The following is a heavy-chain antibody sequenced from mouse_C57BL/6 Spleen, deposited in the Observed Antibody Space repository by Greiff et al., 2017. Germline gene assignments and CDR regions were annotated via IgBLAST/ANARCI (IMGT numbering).Heavy chain of an antibody. CDR1: GFSFTTYA. D-gene: IGHD2-4*01. CDR2: ICRRSDNYAT. J-gene: IGHJ3*01. CDR3: ARSLYYDDDGFAY. V-gene: IGHV10-1*01. Sequence: EVQLLQSGAELVQPEASLKISCEASGFSFTTYAMNWVNQAPGKGLEWVGGICRRSDNYATYYADSVKDRFTVSRDDSDSMLYLQISNLTSEDTAVYYCARSLYYDDDGFAYWGQGTLVTVSA.